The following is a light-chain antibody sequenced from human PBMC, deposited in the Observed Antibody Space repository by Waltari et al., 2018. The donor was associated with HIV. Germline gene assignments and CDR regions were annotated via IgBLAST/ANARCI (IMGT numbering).Light chain of an antibody. CDR3: SSFTSRSILV. Sequence: QSALTQPASVSGSPGQSITISCTGTSNDVSGYNYASWYQQKPGKAPKLLFYAVRKRPSGLSDRFAGSKSGNTASLTISGLQAEDEADYYCSSFTSRSILVFGGGNKPTV. CDR1: SNDVSGYNY. V-gene: IGLV2-14*03. J-gene: IGLJ3*02. CDR2: AVR.